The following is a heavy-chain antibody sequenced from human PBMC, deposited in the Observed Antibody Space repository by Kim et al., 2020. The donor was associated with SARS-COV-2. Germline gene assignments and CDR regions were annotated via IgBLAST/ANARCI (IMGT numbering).Heavy chain of an antibody. CDR3: ARGDYPNYYYYGMDV. CDR2: IIPIFGTA. D-gene: IGHD3-10*01. Sequence: SVKVSCKASGGTFSSYAISWVRQAPGQGLEWMGGIIPIFGTANYAQKFQGRVMITADESTSTAYMELSSLRSEDTAVYYCARGDYPNYYYYGMDVWGQGTTVTVSS. J-gene: IGHJ6*02. CDR1: GGTFSSYA. V-gene: IGHV1-69*13.